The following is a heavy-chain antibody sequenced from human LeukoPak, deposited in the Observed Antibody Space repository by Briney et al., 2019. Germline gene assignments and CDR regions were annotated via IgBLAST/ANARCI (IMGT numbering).Heavy chain of an antibody. CDR3: YAIAVARYYYFDY. CDR2: ISWNSGSI. Sequence: PGGSLRLSCTAAGFTFGESGMSWVRQAPGKGLEWVSGISWNSGSIGYADSVKGRFTISRDNAKNSLYLQMNSLRAEDSALYYCYAIAVARYYYFDYWGQGTLVTVSS. J-gene: IGHJ4*02. CDR1: GFTFGESG. V-gene: IGHV3-9*01. D-gene: IGHD6-19*01.